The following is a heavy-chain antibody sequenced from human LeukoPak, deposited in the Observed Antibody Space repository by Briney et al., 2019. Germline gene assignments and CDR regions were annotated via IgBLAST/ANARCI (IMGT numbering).Heavy chain of an antibody. CDR1: GFTFTSYG. Sequence: PGGSLRLSCAASGFTFTSYGIHWVRQAPGKGLEWVAFIRYDGSNKYYADSVKGRFTISRDNSKNTLYLQMNSLRAEDTAVYYCAKDGSSGWYSYYFDYWGQGTLVTVSS. J-gene: IGHJ4*02. CDR3: AKDGSSGWYSYYFDY. CDR2: IRYDGSNK. V-gene: IGHV3-30*02. D-gene: IGHD6-19*01.